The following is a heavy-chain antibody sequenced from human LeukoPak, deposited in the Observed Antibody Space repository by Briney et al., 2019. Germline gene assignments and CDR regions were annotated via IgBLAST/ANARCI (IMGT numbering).Heavy chain of an antibody. CDR1: GFTFSSYA. J-gene: IGHJ4*02. CDR2: ISGSGGST. CDR3: AKSTTTVTTSDY. D-gene: IGHD4-11*01. V-gene: IGHV3-23*01. Sequence: QPGGSLRLSCAASGFTFSSYAMSWVRQAPGKGLEWVSAISGSGGSTYYADSVKGRFTISRDNAKNSLYLQMNSLRAEDTAVYYCAKSTTTVTTSDYWGQGTLVTVSS.